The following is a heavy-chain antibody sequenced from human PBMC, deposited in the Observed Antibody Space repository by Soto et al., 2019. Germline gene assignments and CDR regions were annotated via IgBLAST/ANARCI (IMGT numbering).Heavy chain of an antibody. Sequence: SETLSLTCTVSGDSISGYFWSWIRQPPGKGLEWIGSIYYSGSTDYNPSLKSRVTISIDTSKKQFSLKLNSVTTADTAVYHCATGGRYIYGYLDFWGQGTLVTVSS. CDR3: ATGGRYIYGYLDF. CDR1: GDSISGYF. D-gene: IGHD5-18*01. J-gene: IGHJ4*02. V-gene: IGHV4-59*01. CDR2: IYYSGST.